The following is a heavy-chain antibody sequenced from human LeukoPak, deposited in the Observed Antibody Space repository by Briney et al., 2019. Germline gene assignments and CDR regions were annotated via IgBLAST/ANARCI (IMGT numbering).Heavy chain of an antibody. D-gene: IGHD6-13*01. CDR1: GGSVSSGSYY. Sequence: PSETLSLTCTVSGGSVSSGSYYWSWIRQPPGKGLEWIGYIYYSGSTNYNPSLKSRVTISVDTSKNQFSLKLSSVTAADTAVYYCARVLSSSWTPDGMDVWGQGTTVTVSS. CDR2: IYYSGST. V-gene: IGHV4-61*01. CDR3: ARVLSSSWTPDGMDV. J-gene: IGHJ6*02.